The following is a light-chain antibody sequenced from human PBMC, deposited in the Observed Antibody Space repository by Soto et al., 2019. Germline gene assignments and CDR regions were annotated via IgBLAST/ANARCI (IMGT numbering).Light chain of an antibody. V-gene: IGKV3D-15*01. Sequence: IVMTQSPATLSVSPGEGVTLSCRSSENVCTNLAWYQQKPGQAPRLLMYGSSTRVTGIPANYSGSGSGPEFTLTIISLQSEESAVYYCQQYNNWGLSFGGGTKVEIK. CDR3: QQYNNWGLS. J-gene: IGKJ4*01. CDR2: GSS. CDR1: ENVCTN.